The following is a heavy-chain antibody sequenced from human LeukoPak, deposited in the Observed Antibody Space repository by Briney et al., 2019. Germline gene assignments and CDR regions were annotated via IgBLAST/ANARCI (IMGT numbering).Heavy chain of an antibody. V-gene: IGHV4-59*08. Sequence: SETLSLTCTVSGGSISPYYWSWIRQPPGKGLEWIGYIYSSGSTNYNPSLKSRVTISVDTSKNQFSLKLSSVIAVDTAVYYCARMGGYSGYATHWGQGTLVTVSS. CDR1: GGSISPYY. D-gene: IGHD5-12*01. CDR3: ARMGGYSGYATH. CDR2: IYSSGST. J-gene: IGHJ4*02.